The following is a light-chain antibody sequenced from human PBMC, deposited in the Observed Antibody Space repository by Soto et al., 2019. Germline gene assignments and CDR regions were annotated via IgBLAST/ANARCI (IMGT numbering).Light chain of an antibody. Sequence: QSVLTQPASVSGSLGQSITISCIGTSDNIGSYNLVSWYQHKTGKAPKIIIFEGSKRPSGVSNRFSGSRSGNTASLTISGLQAEDEADYYCCSFAGTGTQYVFGTGTKLTVL. CDR3: CSFAGTGTQYV. J-gene: IGLJ1*01. CDR1: SDNIGSYNL. CDR2: EGS. V-gene: IGLV2-23*01.